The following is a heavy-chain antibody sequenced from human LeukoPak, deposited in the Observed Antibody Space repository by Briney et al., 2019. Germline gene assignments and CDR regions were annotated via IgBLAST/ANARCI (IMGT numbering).Heavy chain of an antibody. CDR1: GGSISSGSYY. J-gene: IGHJ6*03. CDR3: ASSNYVSYYYYYMDV. V-gene: IGHV4-61*02. CDR2: IYTSGST. D-gene: IGHD4-11*01. Sequence: SETLSLTCTVSGGSISSGSYYWSWIRQPAGKGLEWIGRIYTSGSTNYNPSLKSRVTISIPTSKNQFSLKLRSVTAADTAVYYCASSNYVSYYYYYMDVWGKGTTVTVSS.